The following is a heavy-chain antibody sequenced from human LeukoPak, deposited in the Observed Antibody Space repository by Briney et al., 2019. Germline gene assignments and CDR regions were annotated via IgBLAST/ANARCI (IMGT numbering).Heavy chain of an antibody. CDR3: ARGGPSYSGYDKGGVDY. D-gene: IGHD5-12*01. CDR2: ISAYNGNT. CDR1: GYTFTSYG. J-gene: IGHJ4*02. V-gene: IGHV1-18*01. Sequence: ASVKVSCKASGYTFTSYGISWVRQAPGQGLEWMGWISAYNGNTNYAQKLQGRVTMTTDTSTSTAYMELRSLRSDDTAVYYCARGGPSYSGYDKGGVDYWGQGTLVTVSS.